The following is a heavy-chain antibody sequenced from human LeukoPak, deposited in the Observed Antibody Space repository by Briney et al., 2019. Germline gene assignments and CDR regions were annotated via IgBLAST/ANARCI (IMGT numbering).Heavy chain of an antibody. CDR3: AKSRGCSSTSCLVDY. J-gene: IGHJ4*02. V-gene: IGHV3-23*01. D-gene: IGHD2-2*01. CDR2: ISGSGGST. CDR1: GFTFSSYA. Sequence: GGSLRLSCAASGFTFSSYAMSWVRQAPGKGLEWVSAISGSGGSTYYADSVKGRFTISRDNSKNTPYLQMNSLRAEDTAVYYCAKSRGCSSTSCLVDYWGQGTLVTVSS.